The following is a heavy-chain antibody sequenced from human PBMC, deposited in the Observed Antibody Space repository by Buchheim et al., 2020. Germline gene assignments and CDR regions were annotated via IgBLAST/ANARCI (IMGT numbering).Heavy chain of an antibody. CDR2: IDWDDDK. CDR3: ARSIYDSFSSGLDV. V-gene: IGHV2-70*17. CDR1: GFSLSSSGMC. D-gene: IGHD6-6*01. Sequence: QVSLWESGPALVKPTQTLTLTCTFSGFSLSSSGMCVSWIRQPPGKALEWLARIDWDDDKFYSISLKTRLTISKDTSKNQVVLTMTNIDPVDTATYYCARSIYDSFSSGLDVWGQGTT. J-gene: IGHJ6*02.